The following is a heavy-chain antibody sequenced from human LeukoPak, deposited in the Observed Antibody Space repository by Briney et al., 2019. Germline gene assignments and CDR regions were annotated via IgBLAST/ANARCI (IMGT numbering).Heavy chain of an antibody. J-gene: IGHJ4*02. V-gene: IGHV4-34*01. CDR3: AREGCSGTSCYREFDY. CDR2: INHRGST. Sequence: SETLSLTCTVYGGSFSPYYWNWIRQPPGKGLEWIGEINHRGSTTYNPSLKSRVTISLDTSKNQFSLKLSSVTAADTAVYYCAREGCSGTSCYREFDYWGQGTLVTVSS. D-gene: IGHD2-2*02. CDR1: GGSFSPYY.